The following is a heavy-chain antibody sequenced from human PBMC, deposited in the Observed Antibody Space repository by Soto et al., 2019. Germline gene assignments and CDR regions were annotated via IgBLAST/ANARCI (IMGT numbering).Heavy chain of an antibody. Sequence: ASVKVSCKASGYTFTSYGISWVRQAPGQGLEWMGWISAYNGNTNYAQKLQGRVTMTTDTSTSTAYMELSSLRSEDTAVYYCARGQQLDPKQYYFDYWGQGTLVTVSS. CDR1: GYTFTSYG. CDR2: ISAYNGNT. D-gene: IGHD6-13*01. V-gene: IGHV1-18*01. CDR3: ARGQQLDPKQYYFDY. J-gene: IGHJ4*02.